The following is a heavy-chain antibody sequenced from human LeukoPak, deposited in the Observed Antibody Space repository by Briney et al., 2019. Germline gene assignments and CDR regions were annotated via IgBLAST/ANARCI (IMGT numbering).Heavy chain of an antibody. J-gene: IGHJ5*02. V-gene: IGHV1-69*01. Sequence: SVTVSCKASRGTFSSYAISWVRQAPGQGLEWMGGIIPLFGTASYAQNFQGRVTISADESTSTAYMELSSLRSEDTAVYYCARDLTMVRGARYRPYNWFAPWGQGTLVTVSS. CDR2: IIPLFGTA. CDR3: ARDLTMVRGARYRPYNWFAP. CDR1: RGTFSSYA. D-gene: IGHD3-10*01.